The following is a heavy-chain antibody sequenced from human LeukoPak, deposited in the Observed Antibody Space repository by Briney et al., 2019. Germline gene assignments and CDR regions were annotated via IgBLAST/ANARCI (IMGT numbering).Heavy chain of an antibody. V-gene: IGHV1-18*01. J-gene: IGHJ6*03. D-gene: IGHD3-9*01. CDR3: ARVAIDYYYYYYMDV. CDR1: GYTFTSYG. CDR2: ISAYNGNT. Sequence: ASVKVSFKASGYTFTSYGISWVRQAPGQGLEWMGWISAYNGNTNYAQKLQGRVTMTTDTSTSTAYMELGSLRSDDTAVYYCARVAIDYYYYYYMDVWGKGTTVTVSS.